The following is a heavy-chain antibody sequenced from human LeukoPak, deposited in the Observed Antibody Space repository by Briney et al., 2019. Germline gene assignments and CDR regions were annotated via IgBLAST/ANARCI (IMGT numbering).Heavy chain of an antibody. J-gene: IGHJ5*02. V-gene: IGHV4-39*01. CDR2: IYYSGST. Sequence: SETLSLTCTVSGGSISSSSYYWGWIRQPPGKGLEWIGSIYYSGSTYYNPSLKSRVTISVDTSKNQFSLKPGSVTAADTAVYYCARRVAVAGSNWFDPWGQGTLVTVSS. CDR3: ARRVAVAGSNWFDP. CDR1: GGSISSSSYY. D-gene: IGHD6-19*01.